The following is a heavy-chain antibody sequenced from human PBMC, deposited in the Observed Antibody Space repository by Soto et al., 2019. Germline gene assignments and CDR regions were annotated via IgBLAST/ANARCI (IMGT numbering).Heavy chain of an antibody. CDR1: GGTFSSYA. D-gene: IGHD3-22*01. CDR3: ARMKREYYDRSGYVRSHYYYYGMDV. J-gene: IGHJ6*02. Sequence: QVQLVQSGAEVKKPGSSVKVSCKASGGTFSSYAISWVRQAPGQGLEWMGGIIPIFGTANYAQKFQGRVTITADESTSTADMELSSLSSEDTAVYYCARMKREYYDRSGYVRSHYYYYGMDVWGQGATVTVSS. V-gene: IGHV1-69*01. CDR2: IIPIFGTA.